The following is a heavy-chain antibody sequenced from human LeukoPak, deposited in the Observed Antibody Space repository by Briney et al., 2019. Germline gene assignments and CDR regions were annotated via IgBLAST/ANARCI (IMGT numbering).Heavy chain of an antibody. J-gene: IGHJ4*02. CDR3: ARGKGTHYYDSSGYYMY. CDR2: IIPIFGTA. D-gene: IGHD3-22*01. CDR1: GYTFTGYY. V-gene: IGHV1-69*13. Sequence: GASVKVSCKASGYTFTGYYMHLVRQAPGQGLEWMGGIIPIFGTANYAQKFQGRVTITADESTSTAYMELSSLRSEDTAVYYCARGKGTHYYDSSGYYMYWGQGTLVTVSS.